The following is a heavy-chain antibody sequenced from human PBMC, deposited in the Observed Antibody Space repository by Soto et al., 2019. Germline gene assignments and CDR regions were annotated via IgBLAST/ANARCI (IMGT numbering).Heavy chain of an antibody. J-gene: IGHJ4*02. CDR3: ASGDWGPGSSGYYFFDY. V-gene: IGHV4-30-4*01. Sequence: SETLSLTCTVSGGSISSGDYYWSWIRQPPGKGLEWIGYIYYSGSTYYNPSLKSRVTISVDTSKNQFSLKLSSVTAADTAVYYCASGDWGPGSSGYYFFDYWGQGTLVTVSS. CDR2: IYYSGST. D-gene: IGHD3-22*01. CDR1: GGSISSGDYY.